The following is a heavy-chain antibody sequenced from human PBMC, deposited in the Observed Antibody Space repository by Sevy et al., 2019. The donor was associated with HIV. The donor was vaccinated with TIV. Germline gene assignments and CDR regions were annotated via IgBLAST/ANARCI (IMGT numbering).Heavy chain of an antibody. CDR3: ATYAGIAAAGRVFDY. CDR1: GFTFSDHY. CDR2: TRNKADGYTT. V-gene: IGHV3-72*01. D-gene: IGHD6-13*01. Sequence: GGSLRLSCVASGFTFSDHYMEWVRQAPGKGLEWVGRTRNKADGYTTEYAASWKGRFTISRNDSKNSPNVQMNSLKTEDTAVYYCATYAGIAAAGRVFDYWGQGTLVTVSS. J-gene: IGHJ4*02.